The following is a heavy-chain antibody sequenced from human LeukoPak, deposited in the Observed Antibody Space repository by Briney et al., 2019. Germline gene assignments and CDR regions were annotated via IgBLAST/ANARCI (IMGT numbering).Heavy chain of an antibody. Sequence: ASLKLSCKASGAPFSSYAISWVRQAPGQGLEWMGGIIPIFGTENYAQKCQGRVTITTDESTSTAYMELRSLRSEDTGVYYWARGGRATIRRRDDAFDIWGQGTMVTVSS. CDR3: ARGGRATIRRRDDAFDI. CDR2: IIPIFGTE. V-gene: IGHV1-69*05. CDR1: GAPFSSYA. J-gene: IGHJ3*02. D-gene: IGHD5-24*01.